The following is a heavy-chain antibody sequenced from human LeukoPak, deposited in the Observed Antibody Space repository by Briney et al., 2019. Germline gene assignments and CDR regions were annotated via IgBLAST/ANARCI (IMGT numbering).Heavy chain of an antibody. J-gene: IGHJ5*02. CDR1: GGSISSSSYY. Sequence: SETLSLTCTVSGGSISSSSYYWGWIRQPAGKGLEWIGRIYTSGSTNYNPSLKSRVTISVDTSKNQFSLKLSSVTAADTAVYYCAREVGYCSSTSCPNWFDPWGQGTLVTVSS. CDR2: IYTSGST. D-gene: IGHD2-2*01. CDR3: AREVGYCSSTSCPNWFDP. V-gene: IGHV4-61*02.